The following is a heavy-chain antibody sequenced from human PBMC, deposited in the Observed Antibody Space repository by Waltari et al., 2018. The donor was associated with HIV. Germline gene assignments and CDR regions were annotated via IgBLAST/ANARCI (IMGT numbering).Heavy chain of an antibody. D-gene: IGHD2-15*01. V-gene: IGHV5-51*01. J-gene: IGHJ4*02. CDR1: GYSFTSYW. CDR2: IYPGDSDT. CDR3: ARHGSAPYCSGGSCHLDY. Sequence: EVQLVQSGAEVKKPGESLKLSCKGSGYSFTSYWSGWVRQMPGQGLEWMVIIYPGDSDTRYSPSFQGQVTISADKSISTAYLQWSSLKASDTAMYYCARHGSAPYCSGGSCHLDYWGQGTLVTVSS.